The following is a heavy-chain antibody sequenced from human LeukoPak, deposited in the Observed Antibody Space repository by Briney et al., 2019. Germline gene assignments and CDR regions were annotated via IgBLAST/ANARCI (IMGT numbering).Heavy chain of an antibody. Sequence: SETLSLTCAVSGGSISSGGYYWSWIRQSPGKGLEWIGYIYYTGNTNYNPSLESRVIISVDTSKNQFSLKLSSVTAADTAVYYCGGDQDYWGQGTLVTVSS. CDR2: IYYTGNT. J-gene: IGHJ4*02. CDR3: GGDQDY. CDR1: GGSISSGGYY. V-gene: IGHV4-61*08.